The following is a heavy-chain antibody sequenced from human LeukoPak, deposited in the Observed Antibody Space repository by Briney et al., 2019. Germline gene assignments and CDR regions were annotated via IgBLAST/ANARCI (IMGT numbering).Heavy chain of an antibody. D-gene: IGHD1-1*01. Sequence: RSGGSLRLSCAASGFTFSDYYMIWHRQGPGQGLVGVSNSSVGGTLLYYADSVKGRFTISRDNANNALYLQMTNLRAEDTAVYYCARGRVSSSTWYSTYYYYLYMDVWGKGTTVTVSS. CDR1: GFTFSDYY. CDR3: ARGRVSSSTWYSTYYYYLYMDV. J-gene: IGHJ6*03. CDR2: SSVGGTLL. V-gene: IGHV3-11*04.